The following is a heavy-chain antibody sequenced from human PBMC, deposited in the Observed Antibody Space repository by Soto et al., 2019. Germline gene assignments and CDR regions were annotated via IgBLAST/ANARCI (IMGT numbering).Heavy chain of an antibody. J-gene: IGHJ6*02. CDR1: GFTFSTYS. D-gene: IGHD4-4*01. CDR3: ARDGNSNVYYYYGMDV. CDR2: VSPTSTAK. V-gene: IGHV3-48*02. Sequence: GGSLRLSCAASGFTFSTYSMNWVRQAPGKGLEWLSYVSPTSTAKYYADSVKGRFTISRDSVKNSLFLQMNSLRDEDTAVYYCARDGNSNVYYYYGMDVWGQGTTVTVSS.